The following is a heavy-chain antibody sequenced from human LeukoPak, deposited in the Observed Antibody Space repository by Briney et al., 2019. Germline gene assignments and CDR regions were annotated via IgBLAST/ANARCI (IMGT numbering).Heavy chain of an antibody. D-gene: IGHD4-11*01. V-gene: IGHV4-59*01. CDR2: IYYSGST. CDR1: GGSISSYY. J-gene: IGHJ6*03. CDR3: ARGKDSNYSYYYYYYYMDV. Sequence: SETLSLTCTVSGGSISSYYWSWIRQPPGKGLEWIGYIYYSGSTNYNPSLKSRVTISVDTSKNQFSLKLSSVTPADTAVYYCARGKDSNYSYYYYYYYMDVWGKGTTVTVSS.